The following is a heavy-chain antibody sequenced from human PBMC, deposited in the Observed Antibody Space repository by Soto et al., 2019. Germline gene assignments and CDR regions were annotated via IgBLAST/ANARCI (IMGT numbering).Heavy chain of an antibody. J-gene: IGHJ4*02. CDR1: GYKVSTWHNFTSYW. CDR3: AGGGYNPDY. D-gene: IGHD5-12*01. V-gene: IGHV5-51*01. CDR2: IYPGDSDT. Sequence: GESLKISCMGSGYKVSTWHNFTSYWIAWLRQMPGEGLEWKGIIYPGDSDTRYSPSFQGHVTISADKSISTAYLQWSSLKASDTAMYYCAGGGYNPDYWGQGTLVTVS.